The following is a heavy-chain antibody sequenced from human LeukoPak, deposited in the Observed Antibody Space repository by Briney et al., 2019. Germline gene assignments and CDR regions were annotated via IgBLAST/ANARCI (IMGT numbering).Heavy chain of an antibody. CDR1: GFTFSSYA. D-gene: IGHD4-23*01. Sequence: GGSLRLSCVASGFTFSSYAMSWVRQAPGKGLEWVSAISGSGGSTYYADSVKGRFTISRDNSKNTLYLQMNSLRAEDTAMYYCAKDLALRGNYYFDYWGQGTLVTVSS. CDR2: ISGSGGST. V-gene: IGHV3-23*01. CDR3: AKDLALRGNYYFDY. J-gene: IGHJ4*02.